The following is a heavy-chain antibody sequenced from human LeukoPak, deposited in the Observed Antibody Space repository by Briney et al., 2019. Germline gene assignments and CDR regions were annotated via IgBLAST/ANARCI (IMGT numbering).Heavy chain of an antibody. CDR1: GGTFSSYA. V-gene: IGHV1-69*04. CDR3: ARDGGYSYGLDY. D-gene: IGHD5-18*01. J-gene: IGHJ4*02. CDR2: IIPILGIA. Sequence: SVKVSCKASGGTFSSYAISWVRQAPGQGREWMGRIIPILGIANYAQKFQGRVTITADKSTSTAYMELSSLRSEDTAVYYCARDGGYSYGLDYWGQGTLVTVSS.